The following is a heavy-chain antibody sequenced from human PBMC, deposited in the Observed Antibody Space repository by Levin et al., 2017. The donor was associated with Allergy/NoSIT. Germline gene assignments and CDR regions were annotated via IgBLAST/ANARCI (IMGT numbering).Heavy chain of an antibody. V-gene: IGHV3-66*01. Sequence: GGSLRLSCAASGFNVSSNYISWVRQAPGKGLEWVSIMYAGGSTYYADSVNGRFTVSRDTSKTTLYLQMNSLRAEATAVYYCARDRRGHYDASGYYDYFDCWGQGTLVTVSS. CDR1: GFNVSSNY. J-gene: IGHJ4*02. CDR2: MYAGGST. D-gene: IGHD3-22*01. CDR3: ARDRRGHYDASGYYDYFDC.